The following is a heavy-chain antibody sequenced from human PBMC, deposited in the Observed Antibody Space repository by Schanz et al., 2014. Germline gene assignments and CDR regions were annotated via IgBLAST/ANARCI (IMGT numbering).Heavy chain of an antibody. J-gene: IGHJ6*02. CDR1: GGSVSTYK. CDR3: ARDRVYSGYDYYGMDV. D-gene: IGHD5-12*01. CDR2: ISYGGLS. V-gene: IGHV4-59*02. Sequence: QVQLQESGPGLVKPSETLSLTCTVSGGSVSTYKWGWIRQPPGKGLEYIGLISYGGLSDYNPSLKSRVTISLDTSKNQFSLNLNSVTAADTAVYYCARDRVYSGYDYYGMDVWGQGTTVTVSS.